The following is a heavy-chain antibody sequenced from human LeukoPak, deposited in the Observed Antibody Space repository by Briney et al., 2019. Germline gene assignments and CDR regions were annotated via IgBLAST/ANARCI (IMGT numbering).Heavy chain of an antibody. CDR3: ARAHLLRAFDY. V-gene: IGHV4-30-4*01. CDR1: GGSISSGDYY. Sequence: SETLSLTCTVSGGSISSGDYYWSWIRQPPGKGLEWIGYIYYSGSTYYNPSLKSRVTISVDTSKNQFSLKLSSVTAADTAVYYCARAHLLRAFDYWGQGTLVTVSS. J-gene: IGHJ4*02. D-gene: IGHD1-26*01. CDR2: IYYSGST.